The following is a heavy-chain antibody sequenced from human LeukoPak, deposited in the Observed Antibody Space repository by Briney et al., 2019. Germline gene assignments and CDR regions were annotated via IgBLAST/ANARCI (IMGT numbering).Heavy chain of an antibody. Sequence: PGRSLRLSCAASGFTFSDYYMSWVRQAPGKGLEWVGFIRSKAYGVTTEHAASVKGRFTISRDDSKSIAYLQMNSLKTEDTAVYYCSRADYYGSGSPISLDVWGKGTTVTVCS. D-gene: IGHD3-10*01. V-gene: IGHV3-49*04. CDR2: IRSKAYGVTT. CDR3: SRADYYGSGSPISLDV. J-gene: IGHJ6*04. CDR1: GFTFSDYY.